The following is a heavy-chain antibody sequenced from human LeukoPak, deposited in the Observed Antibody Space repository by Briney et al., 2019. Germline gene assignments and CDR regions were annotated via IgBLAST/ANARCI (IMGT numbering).Heavy chain of an antibody. J-gene: IGHJ5*02. Sequence: ASVKVSCKASGYTFTGYYMHWVRQAPGQGLEWMGWINPNSGGTNYAQKFQGRVTMTRDTSISTAYMELSRLRSDDTAMYYCARGYYDSSGYYLTWFDPWGQGTLVTVSS. CDR2: INPNSGGT. V-gene: IGHV1-2*02. D-gene: IGHD3-22*01. CDR3: ARGYYDSSGYYLTWFDP. CDR1: GYTFTGYY.